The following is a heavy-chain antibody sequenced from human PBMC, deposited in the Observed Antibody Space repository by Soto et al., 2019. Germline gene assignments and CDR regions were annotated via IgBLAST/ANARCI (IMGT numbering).Heavy chain of an antibody. CDR2: ISSSSSYI. CDR1: GFTFSSYS. D-gene: IGHD3-10*01. J-gene: IGHJ6*02. V-gene: IGHV3-21*01. CDR3: ARDRMVRGPLDAYSYYYGMDV. Sequence: EVQLVESGGGLVKPGGSLRLSCAASGFTFSSYSMNWVRQAPGKGLEWVSSISSSSSYIYYADSVKGRFTISRDNAKNSLYLQMNSLRAEDTAVYYCARDRMVRGPLDAYSYYYGMDVWGQGTTVTVSS.